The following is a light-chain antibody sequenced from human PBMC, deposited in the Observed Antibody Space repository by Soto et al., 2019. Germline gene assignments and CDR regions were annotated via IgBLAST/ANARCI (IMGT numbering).Light chain of an antibody. CDR3: QQYDNSPPFT. Sequence: EMVLTQSPGTLSLSTGEGATLSCRASQSVSSSYLAWYQQKPGQDPRLLIYGASRRATGIPDRFSGSGSGTAFSITISTLEPEDFAVYYCQQYDNSPPFTFGPGTKVDIK. CDR2: GAS. J-gene: IGKJ3*01. V-gene: IGKV3-20*01. CDR1: QSVSSSY.